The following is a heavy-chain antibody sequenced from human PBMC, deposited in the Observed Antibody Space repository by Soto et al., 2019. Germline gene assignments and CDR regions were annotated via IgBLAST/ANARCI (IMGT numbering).Heavy chain of an antibody. V-gene: IGHV3-74*03. Sequence: GGSLRVSCAASDFSRSPYWMHWVRQVPGRGLEWVARLSSDGFGAAYADSVKGRFFISRDIARNTLSLQMNSLRADDTAVYYCARDLGGPDYWGRGTSVTVSS. CDR2: LSSDGFGA. CDR1: DFSRSPYW. CDR3: ARDLGGPDY. D-gene: IGHD3-16*01. J-gene: IGHJ4*02.